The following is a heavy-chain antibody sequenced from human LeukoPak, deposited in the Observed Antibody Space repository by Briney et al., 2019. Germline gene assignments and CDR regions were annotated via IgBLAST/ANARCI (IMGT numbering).Heavy chain of an antibody. CDR1: GGTFSSYA. J-gene: IGHJ4*02. Sequence: SVKVSCKASGGTFSSYAISWVRQAPGQGLEWMGGIIPIFGTANYAQKFQGRVTITTDESTSTAYMELSSLRSDDTAVYYCARDEYYYDSSGYWGNTPADYWGQGTLVTVSS. D-gene: IGHD3-22*01. V-gene: IGHV1-69*05. CDR3: ARDEYYYDSSGYWGNTPADY. CDR2: IIPIFGTA.